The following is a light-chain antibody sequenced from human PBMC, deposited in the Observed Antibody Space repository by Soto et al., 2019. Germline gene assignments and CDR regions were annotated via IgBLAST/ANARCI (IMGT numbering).Light chain of an antibody. V-gene: IGKV3-11*01. J-gene: IGKJ4*01. CDR2: DAS. CDR1: QSVGSY. CDR3: QQRTNWPLT. Sequence: EIVLTQSPATLALSPGERATLSCRASQSVGSYLAWYQQKPGQAPRLLIYDASNRVTGIPARFSGSGSGTDFTLTISSLEPEDFAVYYCQQRTNWPLTFGGGTKVEIK.